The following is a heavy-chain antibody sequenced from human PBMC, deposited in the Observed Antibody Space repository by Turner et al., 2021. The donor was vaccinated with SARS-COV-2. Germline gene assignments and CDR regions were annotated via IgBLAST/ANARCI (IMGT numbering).Heavy chain of an antibody. CDR3: AKGGFGDYVYFDY. J-gene: IGHJ4*02. Sequence: EVQLLESGGGLVQPGGSLRLSCAASGFTFSSYAMSWVRQAPGKGLEWVSAITVSGGSTYYADSVRGRFTISRDNSKNTLYLQMNSLRAEDTAVYYCAKGGFGDYVYFDYWGQGTLVTVSS. V-gene: IGHV3-23*01. CDR1: GFTFSSYA. CDR2: ITVSGGST. D-gene: IGHD4-17*01.